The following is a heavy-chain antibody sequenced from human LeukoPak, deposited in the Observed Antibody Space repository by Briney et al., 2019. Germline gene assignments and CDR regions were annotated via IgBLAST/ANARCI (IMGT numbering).Heavy chain of an antibody. D-gene: IGHD5-18*01. Sequence: GGSLRLSCAASGFTFSTYSMNWLRQAPGKGLEWVSSISGSSSYIYYADSVKGRFTISRDSAQNSLYLQMNSLRAEDTAVYYCARGQSYGWFDPWGQGTLVTVSS. J-gene: IGHJ5*02. CDR2: ISGSSSYI. CDR1: GFTFSTYS. CDR3: ARGQSYGWFDP. V-gene: IGHV3-21*01.